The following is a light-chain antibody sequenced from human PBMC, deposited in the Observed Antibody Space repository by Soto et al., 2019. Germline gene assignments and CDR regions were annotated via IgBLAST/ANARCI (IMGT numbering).Light chain of an antibody. CDR2: AAS. Sequence: DIQMTQSPSSLSASVVDRVTITFRASQSISSYLNLYQQKPGKAPKLLIYAASSLQSGVPSRFSGSGSGTDFTLTISSLQPEDFATYYCQQSYSTPPTFGQGTKVDIK. CDR3: QQSYSTPPT. CDR1: QSISSY. J-gene: IGKJ1*01. V-gene: IGKV1-39*01.